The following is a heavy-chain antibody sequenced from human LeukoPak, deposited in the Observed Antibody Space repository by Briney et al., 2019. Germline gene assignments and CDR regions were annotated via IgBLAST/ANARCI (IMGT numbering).Heavy chain of an antibody. CDR2: INHSGST. CDR1: GGSFSGYY. Sequence: PSETLSLTCAVYGGSFSGYYWSWIRQPPGKGLEWIGEINHSGSTNYNPSLKSRVTISVGTSKNQFSLKLSSVTAADTAVYYCARGGIVVVPAATPYYYGMDVWGQGTTVTVSS. D-gene: IGHD2-2*01. V-gene: IGHV4-34*01. J-gene: IGHJ6*02. CDR3: ARGGIVVVPAATPYYYGMDV.